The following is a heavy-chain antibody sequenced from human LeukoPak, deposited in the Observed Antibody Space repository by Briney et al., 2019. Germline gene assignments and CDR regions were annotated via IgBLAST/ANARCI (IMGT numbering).Heavy chain of an antibody. D-gene: IGHD4-23*01. CDR3: ARHEGYGGDFDY. J-gene: IGHJ4*02. CDR1: GGSISSYY. Sequence: SETLSLTCTVCGGSISSYYWSWIRQPPGKGLEWIGYIYTSGSTNYNPSLKSRVTISVDTSKNQFSLKLSSVTAADTAVYYCARHEGYGGDFDYWGQGTLVTVSS. CDR2: IYTSGST. V-gene: IGHV4-4*09.